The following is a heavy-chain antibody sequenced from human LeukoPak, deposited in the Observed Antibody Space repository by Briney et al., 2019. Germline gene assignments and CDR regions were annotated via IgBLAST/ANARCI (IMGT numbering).Heavy chain of an antibody. CDR3: ARGRPNRRFDP. D-gene: IGHD2/OR15-2a*01. Sequence: PSETLSLTCAVYGGSFSGYYWSWIRQPPGKGLEWIGEINHSGSTNYNPSLKSRVTISVDTSKNQFSLKLSSVTAADTAVYYCARGRPNRRFDPWGQGTLATVSS. CDR1: GGSFSGYY. V-gene: IGHV4-34*01. CDR2: INHSGST. J-gene: IGHJ5*02.